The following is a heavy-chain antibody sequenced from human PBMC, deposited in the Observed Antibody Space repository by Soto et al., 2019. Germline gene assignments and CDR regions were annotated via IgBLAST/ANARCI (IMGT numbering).Heavy chain of an antibody. CDR2: IYYSGST. D-gene: IGHD4-17*01. CDR3: ARHKIGFLDDYGDYGPYYYYMDV. Sequence: SETLSLTCTVSGGSISSYYWSWIRQPPGKGLEWIGYIYYSGSTNYNPSLKSRVTISVDTSKNQFSLKLSSVTAADTAVYYCARHKIGFLDDYGDYGPYYYYMDVWGKGTTVTVSS. J-gene: IGHJ6*03. V-gene: IGHV4-59*08. CDR1: GGSISSYY.